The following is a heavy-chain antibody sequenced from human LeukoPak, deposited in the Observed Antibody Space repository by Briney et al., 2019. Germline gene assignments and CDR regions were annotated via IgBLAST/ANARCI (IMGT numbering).Heavy chain of an antibody. Sequence: GGSLRLSCAASGFTFSSYAMSWVRQAPGKGLEWVSAISGSGGSTYYADSVKGRFTISRDNSKNTLYLQMNSLRAEDTAVYYCARRSPGITMIVVVPRRGAFDIWGQGTMVTVSS. CDR3: ARRSPGITMIVVVPRRGAFDI. V-gene: IGHV3-23*01. CDR2: ISGSGGST. J-gene: IGHJ3*02. D-gene: IGHD3-22*01. CDR1: GFTFSSYA.